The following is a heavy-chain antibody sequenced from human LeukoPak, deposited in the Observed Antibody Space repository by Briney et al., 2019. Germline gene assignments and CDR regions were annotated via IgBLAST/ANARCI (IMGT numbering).Heavy chain of an antibody. V-gene: IGHV3-72*01. J-gene: IGHJ4*02. CDR3: AKDVTTETLALDY. D-gene: IGHD1-1*01. Sequence: GGSLRLSCAASGFTFSDHYMDWVRQAPGKGLEWVGRTRNKANSDTTEYAASVKDRFTISRDDSKNSLYLQMNSLKTEDTAMYYCAKDVTTETLALDYWGQGTLVTVSS. CDR2: TRNKANSDTT. CDR1: GFTFSDHY.